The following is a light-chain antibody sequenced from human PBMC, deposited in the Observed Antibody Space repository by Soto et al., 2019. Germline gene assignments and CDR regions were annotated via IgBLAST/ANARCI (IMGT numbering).Light chain of an antibody. CDR3: QSYDSSLSGSV. Sequence: QLVLTQPPSVSGAPGQRVTISCTGSSSNIGAGYDVHWYQQLPGTAPKLLIYGNSNRPSGVPDRFSGSKSGTSASLAITGPQAEHEADYYCQSYDSSLSGSVFGGGTKVTV. V-gene: IGLV1-40*01. CDR1: SSNIGAGYD. J-gene: IGLJ2*01. CDR2: GNS.